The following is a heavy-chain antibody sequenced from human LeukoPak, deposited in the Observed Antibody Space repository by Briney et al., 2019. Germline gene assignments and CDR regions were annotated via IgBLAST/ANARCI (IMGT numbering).Heavy chain of an antibody. V-gene: IGHV4-39*07. CDR1: GGSISSSSYY. CDR3: ARVRYSGYGDFGY. J-gene: IGHJ4*02. CDR2: IYHSGST. D-gene: IGHD5-12*01. Sequence: KPSETLSLTCTVSGGSISSSSYYWGWIRQPPGKGLERIGSIYHSGSTYYNPSLKSRVTISVDTSKNQFSLKLSSVTAADTAVYYCARVRYSGYGDFGYWGQGTLVTVSS.